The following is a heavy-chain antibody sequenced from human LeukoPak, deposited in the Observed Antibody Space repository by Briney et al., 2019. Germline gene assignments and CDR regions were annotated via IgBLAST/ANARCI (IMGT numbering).Heavy chain of an antibody. D-gene: IGHD2-2*01. CDR2: LYHPDST. CDR3: ARQYDSYFYYYLDL. Sequence: KPSETLSLTCGVSGYPINNAYYWVWIRQPPGKGLEWIGSLYHPDSTYYNPSLKSRVTMSVDTSRNQFSLRLSFVTAADTAVYYCARQYDSYFYYYLDLWAQGPRSPSP. V-gene: IGHV4-38-2*01. J-gene: IGHJ6*03. CDR1: GYPINNAYY.